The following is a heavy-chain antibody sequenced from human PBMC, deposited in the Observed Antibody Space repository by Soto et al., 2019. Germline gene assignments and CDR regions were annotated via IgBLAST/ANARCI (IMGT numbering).Heavy chain of an antibody. D-gene: IGHD3-3*01. V-gene: IGHV3-21*01. Sequence: GGSLRLSCAASGFTFTTYSMNWVRQAPGKGLEWVSSISSSGNYMYYADSVKGRFTISRDNAKNSLWLQMNGLRVEDTALYYCVGLYGLGWGQGTMVTVSS. CDR2: ISSSGNYM. CDR3: VGLYGLG. CDR1: GFTFTTYS. J-gene: IGHJ4*02.